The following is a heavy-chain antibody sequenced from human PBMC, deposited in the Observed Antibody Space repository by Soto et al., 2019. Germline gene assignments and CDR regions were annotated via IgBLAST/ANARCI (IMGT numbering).Heavy chain of an antibody. CDR2: VSASGSIT. CDR3: AKGDCSGGRCYRGFDY. V-gene: IGHV3-23*01. CDR1: GFTFSSYA. D-gene: IGHD2-15*01. J-gene: IGHJ4*02. Sequence: QPGGSLRLSCAASGFTFSSYAMSWVRQAPGKGLEWVSGVSASGSITSYADSAKGRFTISRDNAKNTMFLQMNSLRAEDTAVYFCAKGDCSGGRCYRGFDYWGQGTLVTVSS.